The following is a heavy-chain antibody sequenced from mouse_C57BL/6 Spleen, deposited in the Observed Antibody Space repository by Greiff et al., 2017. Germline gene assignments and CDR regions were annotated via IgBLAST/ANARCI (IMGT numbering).Heavy chain of an antibody. D-gene: IGHD3-2*02. CDR1: GYTFTSYW. J-gene: IGHJ3*01. Sequence: QVQLQQPGAELVRPGSSVKLSCKASGYTFTSYWMHWVKQRPIQGLEWIGNIDPSDSETHYNQKFKDKATLTVDKSSSTAYMQLSSLTSEDSAVYYCARSGGSSGYPFAYWGQGTLVTVSA. V-gene: IGHV1-52*01. CDR2: IDPSDSET. CDR3: ARSGGSSGYPFAY.